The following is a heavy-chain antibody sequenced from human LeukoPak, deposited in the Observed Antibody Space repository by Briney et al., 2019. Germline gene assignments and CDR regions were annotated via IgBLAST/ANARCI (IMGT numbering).Heavy chain of an antibody. Sequence: SVKVSCKASGGTFSSYAISWVRQAPGQGLEWMGGIIPIFGTANYAQKFQGWVTMTRDTSISTAYMELSRLRSDDTAVYYCARGEEQQLPYNFDYWGQGTLVTVSS. V-gene: IGHV1-69*05. CDR1: GGTFSSYA. CDR3: ARGEEQQLPYNFDY. D-gene: IGHD6-13*01. CDR2: IIPIFGTA. J-gene: IGHJ4*02.